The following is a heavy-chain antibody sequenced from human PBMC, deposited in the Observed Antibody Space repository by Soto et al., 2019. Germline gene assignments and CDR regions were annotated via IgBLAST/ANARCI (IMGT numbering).Heavy chain of an antibody. CDR2: ISGSGGST. V-gene: IGHV3-23*01. Sequence: GGSLRLSCAASGFTFSSYAMSWVRQAPGKGLEWVSAISGSGGSTYYADSVKGRFTISRDNSKNTLYLQMNSLRAEDTAVYYCAKDRGYCTNGVCSMGMDVWGQGTTVTVSS. CDR3: AKDRGYCTNGVCSMGMDV. D-gene: IGHD2-8*01. J-gene: IGHJ6*02. CDR1: GFTFSSYA.